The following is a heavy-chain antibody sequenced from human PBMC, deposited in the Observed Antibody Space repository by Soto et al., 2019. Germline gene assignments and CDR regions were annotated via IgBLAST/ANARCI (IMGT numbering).Heavy chain of an antibody. Sequence: QVQLVQSGAEVKKPGASVKVSCKASGYTFTSYGISWVRQAPGQGLEWMGWISAYNGNTNYAQKLQGRFTMTIDTSTSTAYMELRSVIHDDTAAYYCARDRLHSSSSGKAVHFDYWGQGTLVTVSS. CDR2: ISAYNGNT. D-gene: IGHD6-6*01. CDR1: GYTFTSYG. J-gene: IGHJ4*02. V-gene: IGHV1-18*01. CDR3: ARDRLHSSSSGKAVHFDY.